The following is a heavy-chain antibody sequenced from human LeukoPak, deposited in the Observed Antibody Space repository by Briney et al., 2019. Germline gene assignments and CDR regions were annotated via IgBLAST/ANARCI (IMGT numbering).Heavy chain of an antibody. V-gene: IGHV3-74*01. D-gene: IGHD4-11*01. J-gene: IGHJ4*02. CDR2: INSDGSST. CDR1: GFTFSSYW. CDR3: AREDDYSDYFDY. Sequence: GGSLRLSCAASGFTFSSYWMHWVRQAPGKGLVWVSRINSDGSSTSYADSVKGRFTISRDHAKNPLYLQMNSLRAEDTAVYYCAREDDYSDYFDYWGQGTLVTVSS.